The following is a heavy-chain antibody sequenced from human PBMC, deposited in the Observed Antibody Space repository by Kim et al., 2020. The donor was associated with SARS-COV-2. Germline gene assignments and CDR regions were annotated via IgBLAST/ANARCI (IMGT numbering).Heavy chain of an antibody. CDR1: GGSFSGYY. J-gene: IGHJ4*02. CDR2: INHSGST. Sequence: SETLSLTCAVYGGSFSGYYWSWIRQPPGKGLEWIGEINHSGSTNYNPSLKSRVTISVDTSKNQFSLKLSSVTAADTAVYYCARGRKNFDYWGQGTLVTVSS. V-gene: IGHV4-34*01. CDR3: ARGRKNFDY.